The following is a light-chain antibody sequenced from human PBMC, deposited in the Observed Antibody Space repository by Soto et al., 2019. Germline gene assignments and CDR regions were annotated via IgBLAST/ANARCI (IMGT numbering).Light chain of an antibody. V-gene: IGKV3-20*01. CDR1: QSVRSSD. Sequence: EIVLTQSPGTLSLSPGERATLSCRASQSVRSSDLAWYQQKPGQAPRLLIYGASSRATGIPDRFSGSGSGTDFTLPISRLEPEDFAVYYWQQYGSSPLTFGGGTKVDIK. CDR3: QQYGSSPLT. CDR2: GAS. J-gene: IGKJ4*01.